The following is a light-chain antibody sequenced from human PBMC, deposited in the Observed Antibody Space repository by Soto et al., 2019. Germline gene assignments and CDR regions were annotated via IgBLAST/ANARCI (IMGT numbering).Light chain of an antibody. V-gene: IGLV2-14*01. CDR3: SPYTSSSTLGDV. CDR1: SSDVGGYNY. J-gene: IGLJ1*01. CDR2: DVS. Sequence: QSVLTQPASVSGSPGQSITISCTGTSSDVGGYNYVSWYQQHPGKAPKLMIYDVSNRPSGVSNRFSGSKSGNTASLTISGLQAEDEADYYCSPYTSSSTLGDVFGTGNKVTVL.